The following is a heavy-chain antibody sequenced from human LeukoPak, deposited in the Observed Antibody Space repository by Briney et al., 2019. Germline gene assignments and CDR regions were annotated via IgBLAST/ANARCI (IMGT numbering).Heavy chain of an antibody. J-gene: IGHJ5*02. Sequence: ASVKVSCKASGYTFTSYYMHWVRQAPGQGLEWMGINNPSGGSTSYAQKFQGRVTMTRDTSTSTVYMELSSLRSEATAVYYCAREEGETNWFDPWGQGTLVTVSS. CDR1: GYTFTSYY. CDR3: AREEGETNWFDP. V-gene: IGHV1-46*01. CDR2: NNPSGGST.